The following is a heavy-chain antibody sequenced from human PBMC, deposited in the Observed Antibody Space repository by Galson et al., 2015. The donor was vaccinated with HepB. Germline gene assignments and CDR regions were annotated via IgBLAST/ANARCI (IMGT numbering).Heavy chain of an antibody. Sequence: SLRLSCAASGFIFSNYWMSWVRQAPGKGLEWVANIKQDGSEKYYVDSVKGRFTISRDNVKKSLNLQMNSLRAEDTAVYYCARLIVGAIDYWGQGILVTVSS. D-gene: IGHD1-26*01. V-gene: IGHV3-7*03. J-gene: IGHJ4*02. CDR2: IKQDGSEK. CDR1: GFIFSNYW. CDR3: ARLIVGAIDY.